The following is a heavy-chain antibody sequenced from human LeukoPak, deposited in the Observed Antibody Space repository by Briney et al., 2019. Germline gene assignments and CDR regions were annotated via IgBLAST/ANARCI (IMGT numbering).Heavy chain of an antibody. D-gene: IGHD4-11*01. J-gene: IGHJ6*02. CDR1: GFTFSGYS. CDR2: ISSSSSTI. CDR3: AKATVTTRDYYYGMDV. Sequence: PGGSLRLSCAASGFTFSGYSMNWVRQAPGKGLEWVSYISSSSSTIYYADSVKGRFTISRDNAKNSLYLQMNSLRAEDTAVYYCAKATVTTRDYYYGMDVWGQGTTVTVSS. V-gene: IGHV3-48*01.